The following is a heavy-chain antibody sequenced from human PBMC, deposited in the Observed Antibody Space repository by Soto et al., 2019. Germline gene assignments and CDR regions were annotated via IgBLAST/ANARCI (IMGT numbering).Heavy chain of an antibody. J-gene: IGHJ6*02. V-gene: IGHV1-69*12. CDR3: ASHSSLRGYCISTSCYGYYYGRDV. CDR2: IIPSFGTA. D-gene: IGHD2-2*01. CDR1: GGTFSSYA. Sequence: QVQLVQSGAEVKKPGSSVKVSCQASGGTFSSYAISWVRQAPGQGLEWMGGIIPSFGTADYAQKFQGRVTITADESTSTAYMELSSLRSEDTAVYYCASHSSLRGYCISTSCYGYYYGRDVWGQWTTVTVSS.